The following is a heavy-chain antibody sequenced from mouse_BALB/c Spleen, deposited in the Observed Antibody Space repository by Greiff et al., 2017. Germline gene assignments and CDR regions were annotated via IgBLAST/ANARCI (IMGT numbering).Heavy chain of an antibody. CDR3: ARHYYGSSHYAMDY. CDR1: GFSLTSYG. CDR2: IWSGGST. Sequence: QVQLKQSGPGLVQPSQSLSITCTVSGFSLTSYGVHWVRQSPGKGLEWLGVIWSGGSTDYNAAFISRLSISKDNSKSQVFFKMNSLQADDTAIYYCARHYYGSSHYAMDYWGQGTSVTVSS. V-gene: IGHV2-4-1*01. D-gene: IGHD1-1*01. J-gene: IGHJ4*01.